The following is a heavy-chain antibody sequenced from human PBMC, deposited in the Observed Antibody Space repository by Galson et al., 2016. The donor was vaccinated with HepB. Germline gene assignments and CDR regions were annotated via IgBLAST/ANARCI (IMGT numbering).Heavy chain of an antibody. CDR2: ISGSGGYT. D-gene: IGHD3-16*01. CDR1: GFTFNNYA. Sequence: SLRLSCAASGFTFNNYAMNWVRQAPGKGLEWVPAISGSGGYTYYAGSVKGRFTISRVNSKNTLYLQMNSLRAEDTAVYYCAREGRGAYSNTIDSWGQGTLVTVSS. J-gene: IGHJ4*02. CDR3: AREGRGAYSNTIDS. V-gene: IGHV3-23*01.